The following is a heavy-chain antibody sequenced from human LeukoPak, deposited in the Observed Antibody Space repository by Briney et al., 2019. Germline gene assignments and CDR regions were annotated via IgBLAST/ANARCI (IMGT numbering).Heavy chain of an antibody. CDR2: ISDSSSYT. Sequence: GSLRLSCAASGFTFSDYYMSWIRQAPGKGLEWVSYISDSSSYTNYADSVKGRFTISRDNAKNSLYLQMNSLRAEDTAVYYCARVVATSNYGMDVWGQGTTVTVSS. CDR3: ARVVATSNYGMDV. V-gene: IGHV3-11*05. J-gene: IGHJ6*02. D-gene: IGHD5-12*01. CDR1: GFTFSDYY.